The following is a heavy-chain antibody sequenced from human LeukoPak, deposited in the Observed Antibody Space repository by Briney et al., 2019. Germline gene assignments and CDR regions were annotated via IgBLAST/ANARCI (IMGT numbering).Heavy chain of an antibody. J-gene: IGHJ4*02. CDR2: IKSKTDGGTT. Sequence: GGSLRLSCAASGFTFTYAWMNWVRQAPGKGLEWVGRIKSKTDGGTTDFAAPVKGRFTISRDDSKSIAYLQMNSLKTEDTAVYYCTRDQGYSSSWSFDYWGQGTLVTVSS. D-gene: IGHD6-13*01. CDR3: TRDQGYSSSWSFDY. CDR1: GFTFTYAW. V-gene: IGHV3-15*01.